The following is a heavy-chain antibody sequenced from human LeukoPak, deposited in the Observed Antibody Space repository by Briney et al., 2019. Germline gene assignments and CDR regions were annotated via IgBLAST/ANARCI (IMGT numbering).Heavy chain of an antibody. CDR3: ARRGSGSYYYGWFDP. Sequence: GESLKISCKGSGYSFTSYWIGWVRQRPGKGLEWMGIIYPGDSDTRYSPSFQGQVTISADKSISTAYLQWSSLKASDTAMYYCARRGSGSYYYGWFDPWGQGTLVTVSS. CDR1: GYSFTSYW. V-gene: IGHV5-51*01. D-gene: IGHD3-10*01. J-gene: IGHJ5*02. CDR2: IYPGDSDT.